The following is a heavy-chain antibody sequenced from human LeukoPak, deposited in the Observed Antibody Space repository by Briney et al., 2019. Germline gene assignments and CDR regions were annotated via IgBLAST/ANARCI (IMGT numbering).Heavy chain of an antibody. D-gene: IGHD1-26*01. J-gene: IGHJ4*02. CDR3: ARGLVGATIDY. CDR2: INHSGST. CDR1: GGSFSGYY. V-gene: IGHV4-34*01. Sequence: SETLSLTCAVYGGSFSGYYWSWIRQPPGKGLEWIGEINHSGSTNYNPSLKSRVTISVDTSKNQSSLKLSSVTAADTAVYYCARGLVGATIDYWGQGTLVTVSS.